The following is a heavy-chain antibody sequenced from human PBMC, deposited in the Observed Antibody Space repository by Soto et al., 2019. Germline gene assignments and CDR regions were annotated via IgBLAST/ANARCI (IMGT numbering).Heavy chain of an antibody. Sequence: PGGSLRLSCAASGFTFSSYWMSWVLQAPGKGLEWVANIKQDGSEKYYVDSVKGRFTISRDNAKNSLYLQMNSLRAEDTAVYYCPRDLSGYDSYYYYMDVWGKGTTVTVSS. CDR1: GFTFSSYW. CDR2: IKQDGSEK. J-gene: IGHJ6*03. D-gene: IGHD5-12*01. CDR3: PRDLSGYDSYYYYMDV. V-gene: IGHV3-7*01.